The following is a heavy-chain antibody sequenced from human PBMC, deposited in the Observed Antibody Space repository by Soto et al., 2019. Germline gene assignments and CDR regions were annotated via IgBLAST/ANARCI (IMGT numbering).Heavy chain of an antibody. J-gene: IGHJ6*02. Sequence: GGSLRLSCAASGFTFTSYAMSWVRQAPGKGLEWVSGISGSGYSTHYADSVKGRLIISRDNSKNTLYLQMNSLRAEDTAVYYCAKDVDGLEWLYYYGMDVWGQGTTVTVSS. CDR2: ISGSGYST. CDR1: GFTFTSYA. D-gene: IGHD3-3*01. CDR3: AKDVDGLEWLYYYGMDV. V-gene: IGHV3-23*01.